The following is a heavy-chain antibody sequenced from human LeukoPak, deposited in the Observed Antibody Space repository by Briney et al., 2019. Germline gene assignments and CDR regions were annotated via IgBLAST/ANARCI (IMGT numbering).Heavy chain of an antibody. V-gene: IGHV4-59*11. J-gene: IGHJ5*02. CDR2: IYYSGST. CDR1: GGSISGHY. Sequence: SETLSLTCTVSGGSISGHYWSWIRQPPGKGLEWIGYIYYSGSTDYNPSLKSRVTISVDTSKNQFSLKLSSVTAADTAVYYCARRLYSSGWFDPWGQGTLVTVSS. CDR3: ARRLYSSGWFDP. D-gene: IGHD6-19*01.